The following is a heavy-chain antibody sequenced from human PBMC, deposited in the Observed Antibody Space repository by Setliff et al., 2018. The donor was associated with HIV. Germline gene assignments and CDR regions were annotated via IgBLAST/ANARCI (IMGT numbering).Heavy chain of an antibody. CDR2: ISHSGST. J-gene: IGHJ4*02. D-gene: IGHD5-12*01. Sequence: SETLSLTCGVSGIPIDRVYSWAWIRQPPGKGLEWIGTISHSGSTHYNSPLQGRISISIDTSKNQFSLTLTSVTAADTAMYYCARRAPGGGYGPAWYFDYWGQGTLVTVSS. V-gene: IGHV4-38-2*01. CDR1: GIPIDRVYS. CDR3: ARRAPGGGYGPAWYFDY.